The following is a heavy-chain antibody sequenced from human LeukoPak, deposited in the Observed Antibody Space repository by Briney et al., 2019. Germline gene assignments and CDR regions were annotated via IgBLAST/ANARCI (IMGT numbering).Heavy chain of an antibody. CDR1: GFTLSRDS. V-gene: IGHV3-48*01. Sequence: GGSLRLSCAASGFTLSRDSMNWVRQAPGKGLEWISYISYDSGIRYYADSVRGRFTTSRDNSKNTLYLQMNSLRAEDTAVYYCAKEKQQLACFDYWGQGTLVTVSS. J-gene: IGHJ4*02. CDR3: AKEKQQLACFDY. D-gene: IGHD6-13*01. CDR2: ISYDSGIR.